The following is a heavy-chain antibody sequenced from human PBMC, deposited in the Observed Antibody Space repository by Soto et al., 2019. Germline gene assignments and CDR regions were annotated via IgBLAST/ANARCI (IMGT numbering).Heavy chain of an antibody. CDR3: ARDRGVAPPVAGNTHYYDYMDI. V-gene: IGHV1-18*01. CDR1: GYSFTNYG. Sequence: QDQLVQSGAEVKKPGASVTVSCKASGYSFTNYGITWVRQAPGQGLEWMGWISGFNGNTHYAQKLQVRVTMTTDASTSTAYMGLMSLRSDDTAVYYCARDRGVAPPVAGNTHYYDYMDIWGKGTTVTVSS. J-gene: IGHJ6*03. D-gene: IGHD6-19*01. CDR2: ISGFNGNT.